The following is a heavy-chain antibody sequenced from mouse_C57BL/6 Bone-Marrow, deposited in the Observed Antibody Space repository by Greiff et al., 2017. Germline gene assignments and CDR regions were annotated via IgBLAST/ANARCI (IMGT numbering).Heavy chain of an antibody. D-gene: IGHD3-3*01. V-gene: IGHV5-17*01. J-gene: IGHJ3*01. CDR2: IRSGSSTF. CDR1: GFTFSDYG. CDR3: ARGTRSAY. Sequence: EVMLVESGGGLVKPGGSLKLSCAASGFTFSDYGMHWVRQAPEKGLEWVAYIRSGSSTFSYADTVKGRFTISRDNAKNTLFLQMTSLRSEDTAMYYCARGTRSAYWGQGTLVTVSA.